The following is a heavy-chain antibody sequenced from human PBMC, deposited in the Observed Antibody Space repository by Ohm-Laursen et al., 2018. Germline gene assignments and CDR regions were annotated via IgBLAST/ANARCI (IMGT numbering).Heavy chain of an antibody. CDR1: GYSFTNYW. CDR3: ARLRTTVVARDFDY. Sequence: ESLKISCKGSGYSFTNYWVGWVRQMPGKGLEWMGIIYPGDSSPKYSPSFQGQVTISADKSISTAYLQWSSLKASDTAMYYCARLRTTVVARDFDYWGQGTLVTVSS. J-gene: IGHJ4*02. V-gene: IGHV5-51*01. CDR2: IYPGDSSP. D-gene: IGHD4-23*01.